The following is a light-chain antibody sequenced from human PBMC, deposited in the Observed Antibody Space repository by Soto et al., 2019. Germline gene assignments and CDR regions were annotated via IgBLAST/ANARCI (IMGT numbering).Light chain of an antibody. CDR2: AAS. J-gene: IGKJ3*01. Sequence: DIQMTQSPSSLSVSVGDRVTITCRASQDISNLLAWYQQMPGKVPKLLIYAASTLQSGVPSRFSGSGSGTDFALTISSLQPEDVATYYCQKYDSAPDTFGPGTKVDLK. CDR3: QKYDSAPDT. CDR1: QDISNL. V-gene: IGKV1-27*01.